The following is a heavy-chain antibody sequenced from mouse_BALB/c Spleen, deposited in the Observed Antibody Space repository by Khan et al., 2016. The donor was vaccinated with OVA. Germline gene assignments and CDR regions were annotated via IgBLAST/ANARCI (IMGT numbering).Heavy chain of an antibody. D-gene: IGHD1-1*01. Sequence: EVELVESGGGLVKPGGSLKLSCSASGFSFSSYAMSWVRQTPEKRLEWVATISTGGHYTFYSDSVKGRFTISRANAKNTLYLHMSSLRSEDRAMSYFPRSLVSYHASDYGGQGTTVTVS. CDR1: GFSFSSYA. J-gene: IGHJ4*01. CDR2: ISTGGHYT. CDR3: PRSLVSYHASDY. V-gene: IGHV5-9-3*01.